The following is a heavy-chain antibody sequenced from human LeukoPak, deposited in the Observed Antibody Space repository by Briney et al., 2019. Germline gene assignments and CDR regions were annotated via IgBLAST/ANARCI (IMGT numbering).Heavy chain of an antibody. CDR2: ISSSSSYI. CDR1: GFTVSSNY. V-gene: IGHV3-21*01. J-gene: IGHJ4*02. Sequence: GGSLRLSCAASGFTVSSNYMSWVRRAPGKGLEWVSSISSSSSYIYYADSVKGRFTISRDNAKNSLYLQMNSLRAEDTAVYYCARDSGEDYYSSSLRLFDYWGQGTLVTVSS. D-gene: IGHD6-13*01. CDR3: ARDSGEDYYSSSLRLFDY.